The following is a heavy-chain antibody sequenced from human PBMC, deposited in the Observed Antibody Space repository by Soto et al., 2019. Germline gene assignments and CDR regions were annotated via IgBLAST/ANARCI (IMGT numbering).Heavy chain of an antibody. CDR3: ARESNLGYLDY. CDR1: GLTFSSYG. V-gene: IGHV3-33*01. CDR2: IWYDGSNN. J-gene: IGHJ4*02. D-gene: IGHD6-13*01. Sequence: QVQLVESGGGVVQPGRSLRLSCAASGLTFSSYGMHWVRQAPGKGLEWVAVIWYDGSNNYYADSVKGRFTISRDNPNSTLYLQMNSLRAEDTAMYYCARESNLGYLDYWGQGTLVTVSS.